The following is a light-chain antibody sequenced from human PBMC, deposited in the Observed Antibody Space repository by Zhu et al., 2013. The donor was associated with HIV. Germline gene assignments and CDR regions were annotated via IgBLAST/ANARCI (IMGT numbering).Light chain of an antibody. V-gene: IGKV3-11*01. CDR2: DVF. CDR3: QQYGLSPRT. Sequence: EIVLTQSPATLSLSPGERATLSCRASQSVSNYLVWYQQKPGQAPRLLIYDVFNRATGIPARFSGSGSGTDFTLTISSLEPEDFAVYFCQQYGLSPRTFGQGTRVEIK. CDR1: QSVSNY. J-gene: IGKJ1*01.